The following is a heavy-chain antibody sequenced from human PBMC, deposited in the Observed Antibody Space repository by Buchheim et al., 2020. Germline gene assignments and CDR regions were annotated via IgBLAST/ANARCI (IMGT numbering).Heavy chain of an antibody. CDR1: GGSISSYY. Sequence: QVQLQESGPGLVKPSETLSLTCTVSGGSISSYYWSWIRQPPGKGLEWIGYIYYSGSTNYNPSLKSRVPILVDTSKNQFYLKLSSVTAADTAVYYCASSYYYDSSGYYEIDYWGQGTL. CDR2: IYYSGST. CDR3: ASSYYYDSSGYYEIDY. D-gene: IGHD3-22*01. V-gene: IGHV4-59*01. J-gene: IGHJ4*02.